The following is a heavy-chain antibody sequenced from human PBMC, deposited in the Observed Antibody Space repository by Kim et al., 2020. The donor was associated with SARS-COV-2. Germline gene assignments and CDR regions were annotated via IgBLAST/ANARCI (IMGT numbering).Heavy chain of an antibody. CDR3: ARGGYYDYVWGERSPHGDQYYFDY. D-gene: IGHD3-16*01. V-gene: IGHV4-59*01. J-gene: IGHJ4*02. Sequence: SETLSLTCTVSGGSISSYYWSWIRQPPGKGLEWIGYIYYSGSTNYNPSLKSRVTISVDTSKNQFSLKLSSVTAADTAVYYCARGGYYDYVWGERSPHGDQYYFDYWGQGTLVTVSS. CDR1: GGSISSYY. CDR2: IYYSGST.